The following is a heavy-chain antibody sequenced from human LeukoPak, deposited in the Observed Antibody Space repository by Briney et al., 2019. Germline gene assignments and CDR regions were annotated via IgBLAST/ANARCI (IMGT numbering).Heavy chain of an antibody. D-gene: IGHD6-13*01. Sequence: GASVKVSCKASGYTFTSYDINWVRQATGQGLEWKGWMNPNSGNTGYAQKFQGRVTMTRNTSISTAYMELSSLRSEDTAVYYCARGWETSSWRWREYNWFDPWGQGTLVTVSS. CDR1: GYTFTSYD. J-gene: IGHJ5*02. CDR3: ARGWETSSWRWREYNWFDP. V-gene: IGHV1-8*01. CDR2: MNPNSGNT.